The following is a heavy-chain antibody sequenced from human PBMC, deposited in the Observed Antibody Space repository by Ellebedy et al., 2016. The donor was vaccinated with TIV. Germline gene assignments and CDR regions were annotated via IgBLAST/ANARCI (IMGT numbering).Heavy chain of an antibody. V-gene: IGHV1-69*06. Sequence: ASVKVSCKASGGTFNTYTISWVRQAPGQGLEWMGGFIPLFGTPNYAQKFQGRIAITADKSTSTTYLELSSLKSEDTAMYYCAATTFTVFGAVIVNFYGLDVWGQGAVVTVS. D-gene: IGHD3-3*01. CDR1: GGTFNTYT. CDR2: FIPLFGTP. CDR3: AATTFTVFGAVIVNFYGLDV. J-gene: IGHJ6*02.